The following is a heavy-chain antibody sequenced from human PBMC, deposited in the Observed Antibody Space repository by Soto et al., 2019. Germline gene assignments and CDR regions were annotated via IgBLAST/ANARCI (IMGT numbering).Heavy chain of an antibody. V-gene: IGHV1-18*01. J-gene: IGHJ5*02. CDR3: ARQIRQPLEVATIGGDWFDP. CDR1: GYTFTSYG. D-gene: IGHD5-12*01. Sequence: ASVKVSCKASGYTFTSYGISWVRQAPGQGLEWMGWISAYNGNTNYAQKLQGRVTMTTDTSTSTAYMELRSLRSDDTAVDYCARQIRQPLEVATIGGDWFDPWGQGTLVTVSS. CDR2: ISAYNGNT.